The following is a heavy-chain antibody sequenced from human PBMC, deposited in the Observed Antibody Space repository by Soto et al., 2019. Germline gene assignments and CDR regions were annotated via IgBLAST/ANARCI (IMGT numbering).Heavy chain of an antibody. J-gene: IGHJ6*02. CDR1: GGTFSSYA. CDR3: ARDRSGVATNYYYYYGMDV. Sequence: SVKVSCKASGGTFSSYAISWVRQAPGQGLEWMGGIIPIFGTANYAQKFQGRVTITADESTSTAYMELSSLRSEDTAVYYCARDRSGVATNYYYYYGMDVWGQGTTVTVSS. CDR2: IIPIFGTA. V-gene: IGHV1-69*13. D-gene: IGHD5-12*01.